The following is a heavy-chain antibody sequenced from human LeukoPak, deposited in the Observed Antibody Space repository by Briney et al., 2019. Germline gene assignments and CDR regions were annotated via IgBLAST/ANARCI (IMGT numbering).Heavy chain of an antibody. D-gene: IGHD2-2*01. CDR1: GGSISSSSHY. Sequence: SETLSLTCTVSGGSISSSSHYWGWIRQPPGKGLEWIGSIYYSGSTYYNPSLKSRVTISVDTSKNQFSLKLSSVTAADTAVYYCARSAAIVYYYMDVWGKGTTVTVSS. V-gene: IGHV4-39*07. J-gene: IGHJ6*03. CDR3: ARSAAIVYYYMDV. CDR2: IYYSGST.